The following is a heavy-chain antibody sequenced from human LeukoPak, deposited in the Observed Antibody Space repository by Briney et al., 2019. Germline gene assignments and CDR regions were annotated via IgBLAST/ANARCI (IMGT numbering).Heavy chain of an antibody. V-gene: IGHV4-31*03. CDR1: GGSISSGGYC. CDR3: ATCIAAAGTFPY. D-gene: IGHD6-13*01. CDR2: IYYSGST. J-gene: IGHJ4*02. Sequence: SQTLSLTCTVSGGSISSGGYCWSWIRQHPGKGLEWIGYIYYSGSTYYNPSLKSRVTISVDTSKNQFSLKLSSVTAADTAVYYCATCIAAAGTFPYWGQGTLVTVSS.